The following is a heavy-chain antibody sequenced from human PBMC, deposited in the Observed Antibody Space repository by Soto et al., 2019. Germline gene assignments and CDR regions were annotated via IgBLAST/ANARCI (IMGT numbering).Heavy chain of an antibody. CDR2: INAGNGNT. CDR1: GYTFTSYA. J-gene: IGHJ6*02. Sequence: ASVKVSCKASGYTFTSYAMHWVRQAPGQRLEWMGWINAGNGNTKYSQMFQGRVTITRDTSASTAYMELSSLRSEDTAVYYCASSYYHDSSGYSSLYYYYGMDVWGQGTTVTVS. V-gene: IGHV1-3*01. D-gene: IGHD3-22*01. CDR3: ASSYYHDSSGYSSLYYYYGMDV.